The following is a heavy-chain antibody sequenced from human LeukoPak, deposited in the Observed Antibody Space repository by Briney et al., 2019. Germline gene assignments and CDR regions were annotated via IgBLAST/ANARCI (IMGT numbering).Heavy chain of an antibody. CDR1: GFTFSSYS. V-gene: IGHV3-48*02. D-gene: IGHD6-19*01. CDR3: AKDEWQWLAIDH. Sequence: QAGGSLRLSCAASGFTFSSYSMIWVRQAPGKGLEWVSYISSSSSTTYYADSVKGRFTISRDNAKSSLYLHMNSLRDEDTAVYYCAKDEWQWLAIDHWGQGTLVTVSS. J-gene: IGHJ4*02. CDR2: ISSSSSTT.